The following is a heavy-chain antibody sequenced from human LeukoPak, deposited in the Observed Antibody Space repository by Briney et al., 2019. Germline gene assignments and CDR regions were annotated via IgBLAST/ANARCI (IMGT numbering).Heavy chain of an antibody. D-gene: IGHD1-1*01. CDR2: IRYDGSNK. Sequence: GGSLRLSCAASGFTFSSYGMHWVRQAPGKGLEWVAVIRYDGSNKYYADSVKGRFTISRDNSKNTLYLQMNSLRAEDTAVYYCAKDLRYNWSTTFLFDYWGQGTLVTVSS. CDR3: AKDLRYNWSTTFLFDY. V-gene: IGHV3-30*02. J-gene: IGHJ4*02. CDR1: GFTFSSYG.